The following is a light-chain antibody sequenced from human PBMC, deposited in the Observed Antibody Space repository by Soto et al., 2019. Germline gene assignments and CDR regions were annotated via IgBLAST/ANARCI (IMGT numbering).Light chain of an antibody. CDR3: QKLNSYRLN. CDR1: QPISSH. V-gene: IGKV1-9*01. CDR2: VAS. Sequence: IQFTHSPSSLSASVVDRVTITFLASQPISSHLAWYQQKPGKAPKLLVYVASTLQSGVPSRFSGSGSGTGFSLSINSLQPEDFATYYCQKLNSYRLNFGGGTKVDIK. J-gene: IGKJ4*01.